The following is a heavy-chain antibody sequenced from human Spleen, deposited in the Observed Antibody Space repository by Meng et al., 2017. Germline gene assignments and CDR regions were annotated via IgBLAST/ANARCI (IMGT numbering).Heavy chain of an antibody. CDR1: GGSFSRYY. Sequence: SETLSLTCAVYGGSFSRYYWSWIRQPPGKGLEWIGYIYYSGSTNYNPSLKSRVTISVDTSKNQFSLKLSSVTAADTAVYYCARAVASNWFDPWGQGTLVTVSS. CDR2: IYYSGST. CDR3: ARAVASNWFDP. D-gene: IGHD4-23*01. J-gene: IGHJ5*02. V-gene: IGHV4-59*01.